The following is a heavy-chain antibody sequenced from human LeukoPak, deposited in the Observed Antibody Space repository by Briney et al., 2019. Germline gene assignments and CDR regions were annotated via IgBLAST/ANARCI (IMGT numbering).Heavy chain of an antibody. D-gene: IGHD3-22*01. CDR2: MKQDGSEK. J-gene: IGHJ4*02. Sequence: GGSLRLSCAASGFTFSNYWMSWVRQAPGKGLEWVANMKQDGSEKYYVDSVKGRFTISRDNAKNSLSLQMNSLRAEDTAVYYCSTGWDSSTYYPLDYWGQGTLVTVYS. CDR3: STGWDSSTYYPLDY. CDR1: GFTFSNYW. V-gene: IGHV3-7*05.